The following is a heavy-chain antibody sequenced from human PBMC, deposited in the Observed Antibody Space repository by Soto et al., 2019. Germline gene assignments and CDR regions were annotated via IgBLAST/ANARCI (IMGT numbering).Heavy chain of an antibody. Sequence: SETLSLTCTVSGGSISSYYWCWIRQPPGKGLEWIGYIYYSGSTNYNPSLKSRVTISVDTSKNQFSLKLSSVTAADTAVYYCARLYGSGSYYLTTYYFDYWGQGTLVTVSS. J-gene: IGHJ4*02. CDR2: IYYSGST. V-gene: IGHV4-59*08. CDR1: GGSISSYY. D-gene: IGHD3-10*01. CDR3: ARLYGSGSYYLTTYYFDY.